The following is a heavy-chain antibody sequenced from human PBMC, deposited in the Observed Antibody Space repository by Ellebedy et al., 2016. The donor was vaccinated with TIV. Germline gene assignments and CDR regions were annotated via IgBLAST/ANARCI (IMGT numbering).Heavy chain of an antibody. Sequence: GESLKISCAASGFTFSSYGMHWVRQAPGKGLEWVAVIWYDGSNKYYADSVKGRFTISRDNSKNTLYLQMNSLRAEDTAVYYCAREIRGYRTGRQYCFDYWGQGTLVTVSS. CDR2: IWYDGSNK. CDR3: AREIRGYRTGRQYCFDY. J-gene: IGHJ4*02. CDR1: GFTFSSYG. V-gene: IGHV3-33*01. D-gene: IGHD5-12*01.